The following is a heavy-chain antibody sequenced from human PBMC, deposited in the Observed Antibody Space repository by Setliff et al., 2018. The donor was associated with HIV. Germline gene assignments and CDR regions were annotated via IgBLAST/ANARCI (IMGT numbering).Heavy chain of an antibody. CDR2: ISGYRDT. CDR3: ARNWHSTSPYYFDY. CDR1: DYTLTSYG. V-gene: IGHV1-18*01. D-gene: IGHD6-13*01. Sequence: ASVKVSCKASDYTLTSYGFTWVRQAPGQGLEWMGWISGYRDTNYAQKFQGRVTMTIDTSTSTAYMELRSLRSDDTAVYYCARNWHSTSPYYFDYWGQGTPVTVSS. J-gene: IGHJ4*02.